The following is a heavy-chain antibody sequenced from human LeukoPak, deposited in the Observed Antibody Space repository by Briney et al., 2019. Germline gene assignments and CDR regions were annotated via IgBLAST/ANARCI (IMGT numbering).Heavy chain of an antibody. J-gene: IGHJ4*02. D-gene: IGHD6-13*01. CDR1: GGTFSSYA. V-gene: IGHV1-69*05. CDR2: IIPIFGTA. CDR3: ARGPHSSSWLEIDY. Sequence: SVKVSFKASGGTFSSYAISWVRQAPGPGLEWMGRIIPIFGTANYAQKFQGRVTITTDESTSTAYMELSSLISEDTAVYYCARGPHSSSWLEIDYWGQGTLVTVSS.